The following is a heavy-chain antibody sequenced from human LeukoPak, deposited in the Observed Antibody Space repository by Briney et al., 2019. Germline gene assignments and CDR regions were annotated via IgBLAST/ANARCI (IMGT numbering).Heavy chain of an antibody. CDR1: GFTFSSYS. D-gene: IGHD3-22*01. V-gene: IGHV3-21*04. J-gene: IGHJ4*02. CDR3: ARDYYDSSGYPTLDY. Sequence: GGSLRLSCAPSGFTFSSYSMNWVRQAPGKGLEWVSSISSSSSYIYYADSVKGRFTISRDNAKNSLYLQMNSLRAEDTAVYYCARDYYDSSGYPTLDYWGQGTLVTVSS. CDR2: ISSSSSYI.